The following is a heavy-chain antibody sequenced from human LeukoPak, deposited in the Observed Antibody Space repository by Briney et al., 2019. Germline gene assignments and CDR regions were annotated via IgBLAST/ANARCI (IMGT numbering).Heavy chain of an antibody. CDR2: INHRGST. Sequence: SETLSLTCAVYGGSFRGYYWSWIRQPPGKGLEWIGEINHRGSTNYNPSLKSRVTISVDTSKNQFSLKLSSVTAADTAVYYCARRSPAALGDYWGQGTLVTVSS. V-gene: IGHV4-34*01. CDR3: ARRSPAALGDY. D-gene: IGHD2-2*01. CDR1: GGSFRGYY. J-gene: IGHJ4*02.